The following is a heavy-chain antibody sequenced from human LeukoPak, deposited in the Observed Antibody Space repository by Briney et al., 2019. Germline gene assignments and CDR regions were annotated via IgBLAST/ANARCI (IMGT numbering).Heavy chain of an antibody. J-gene: IGHJ4*02. CDR3: ARHSSAKRPNYYYDSSGYPAGFDY. V-gene: IGHV4-39*01. Sequence: TSETLSLTCTVSGGSISSSSYYWGWIRQPPGKGLEWIGSIYYSGSTYYHPSLKSRVTISVDTSKNQFSLKLSSVTAADTAVYYCARHSSAKRPNYYYDSSGYPAGFDYWGQGTLVTVSS. D-gene: IGHD3-22*01. CDR1: GGSISSSSYY. CDR2: IYYSGST.